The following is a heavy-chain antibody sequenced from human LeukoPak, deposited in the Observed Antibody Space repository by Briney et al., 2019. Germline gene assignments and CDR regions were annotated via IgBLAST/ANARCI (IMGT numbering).Heavy chain of an antibody. V-gene: IGHV1-69*04. CDR1: GGTFNSYT. D-gene: IGHD3-16*01. CDR3: ARESEAYYFGY. J-gene: IGHJ4*02. CDR2: IIPVLGIA. Sequence: SVTVSCTASGGTFNSYTISWVRQAPGQGLEWMGRIIPVLGIANYAQRFQGRVTITADKSTNTAYMELSSLRSEDTAVYYCARESEAYYFGYWGQGTLVTVSS.